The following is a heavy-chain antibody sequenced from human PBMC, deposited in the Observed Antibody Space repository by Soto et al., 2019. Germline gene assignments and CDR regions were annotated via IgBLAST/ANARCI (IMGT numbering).Heavy chain of an antibody. CDR2: IYWDDDE. V-gene: IGHV2-5*02. CDR1: GFSLSTSGVG. Sequence: RTLVNPAQSLTLACTLSGFSLSTSGVGVGWIRQPPGKALEWLALIYWDDDELYSLSMASRLTITKDPYKTQGVLTINKMDPLDTATYYCAPRGVCNHFDYWGQGTQVTVSS. D-gene: IGHD3-10*01. J-gene: IGHJ4*02. CDR3: APRGVCNHFDY.